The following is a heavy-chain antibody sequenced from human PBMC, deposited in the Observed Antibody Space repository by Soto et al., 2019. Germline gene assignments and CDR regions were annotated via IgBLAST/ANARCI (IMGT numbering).Heavy chain of an antibody. CDR1: GFPFSSYC. J-gene: IGHJ4*02. CDR3: AKLADDYGDLADDY. V-gene: IGHV3-30*18. D-gene: IGHD4-17*01. Sequence: GGSLSLSCAASGFPFSSYCMHWVRQAPGKGLEWVAVISYDGSNKYYADSVKGRFTISRDNSKNTLYLQMNSLRAEDTAVYYCAKLADDYGDLADDYWGQGTLVTVSS. CDR2: ISYDGSNK.